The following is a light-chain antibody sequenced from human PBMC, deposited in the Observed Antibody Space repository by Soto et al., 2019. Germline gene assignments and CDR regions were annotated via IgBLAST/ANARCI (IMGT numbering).Light chain of an antibody. Sequence: DIQLTQSPSTLSASVGDRVTITCRASQRSSSWLAWYQKKPGKAPKLLIYDASTLASGVPSRVSGRGSGTEFTLTISSLQPEHFATYYCEQYSTYATFGQGTKVYIK. V-gene: IGKV1-5*01. J-gene: IGKJ1*01. CDR1: QRSSSW. CDR2: DAS. CDR3: EQYSTYAT.